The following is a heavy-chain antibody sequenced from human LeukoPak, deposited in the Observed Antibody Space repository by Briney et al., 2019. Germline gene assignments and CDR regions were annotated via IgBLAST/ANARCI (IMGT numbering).Heavy chain of an antibody. V-gene: IGHV7-4-1*02. J-gene: IGHJ4*02. CDR2: INTNTGNP. Sequence: ASVKVSCKASGYTFTSYDINWVRQAPGQGLEWMGWINTNTGNPTYAQGFTGRFVFSLDTSVSTAYLQISSLKAEDTAVYYCARGPPWELNVYWGQGTLVTVSS. CDR1: GYTFTSYD. CDR3: ARGPPWELNVY. D-gene: IGHD1-26*01.